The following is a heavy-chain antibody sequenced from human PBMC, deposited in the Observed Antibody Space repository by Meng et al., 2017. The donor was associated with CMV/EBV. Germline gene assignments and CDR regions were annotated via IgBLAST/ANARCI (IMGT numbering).Heavy chain of an antibody. Sequence: GESLKISCAASGFTVSSNYMSWVRQAPGKGLEWVSVIYSGGSTYYADSVKGRFTISRDNSKNTLYLQMNSLRAEDTAVYYCATAYCSSTSCYPWGQGTLVTVSS. V-gene: IGHV3-53*01. CDR2: IYSGGST. CDR3: ATAYCSSTSCYP. D-gene: IGHD2-2*01. J-gene: IGHJ5*02. CDR1: GFTVSSNY.